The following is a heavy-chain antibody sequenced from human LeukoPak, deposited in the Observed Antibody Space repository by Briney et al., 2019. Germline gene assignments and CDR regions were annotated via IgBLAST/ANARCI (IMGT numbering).Heavy chain of an antibody. CDR1: GGSISSYY. CDR3: ARDQNRAFDI. V-gene: IGHV4-59*01. D-gene: IGHD2/OR15-2a*01. CDR2: IYYSGTS. Sequence: PSETLSLTCTVYGGSISSYYWSWIRQPPGKGREWIGYIYYSGTSNYNPSLKSRVTISVDTSKNQFSLRLTSVIAAGTAVYYCARDQNRAFDIWGQGTMVTVSS. J-gene: IGHJ3*02.